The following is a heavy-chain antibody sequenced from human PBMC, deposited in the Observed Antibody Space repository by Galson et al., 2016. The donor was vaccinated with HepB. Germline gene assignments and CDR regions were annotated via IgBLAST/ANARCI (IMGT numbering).Heavy chain of an antibody. J-gene: IGHJ4*02. CDR2: IYYSGTT. D-gene: IGHD3-16*01. V-gene: IGHV4-39*01. Sequence: PGKGLEWIGNIYYSGTTYYNPSLKSRVTISADTSKNQFSLNLSSVTAADTAVYYCVRTMGLLRAARFDYWGQGTLVTVSS. CDR3: VRTMGLLRAARFDY.